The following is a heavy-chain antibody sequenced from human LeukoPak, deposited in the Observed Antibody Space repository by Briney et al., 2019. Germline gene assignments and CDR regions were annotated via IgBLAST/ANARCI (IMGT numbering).Heavy chain of an antibody. D-gene: IGHD5-12*01. J-gene: IGHJ4*02. V-gene: IGHV3-23*01. CDR1: GFAFRNYA. CDR3: AKSAGVATIYFDS. CDR2: IGSDYDR. Sequence: AGGSLRLSCTASGFAFRNYAMAWVRQSPGKGLEGVAAIGSDYDRVHEDSVKGRFTISRDNSKSTLYLQMDNLRVEDTAVYFCAKSAGVATIYFDSWGQGAQVTVSS.